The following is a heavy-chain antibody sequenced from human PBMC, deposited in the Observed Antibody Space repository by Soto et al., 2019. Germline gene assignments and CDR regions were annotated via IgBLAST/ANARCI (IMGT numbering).Heavy chain of an antibody. CDR3: AIVAVQGRAFHX. Sequence: ASVKVSCNASGYSFTGHYMHWVRQAPGQGLEWLGFIDPDSGGTNYEQKFQGRVTMTRDTSISKAYMELSRLNSHDTAVYYCAIVAVQGRAFHXWGQGTMVTVS. CDR1: GYSFTGHY. V-gene: IGHV1-2*02. D-gene: IGHD6-19*01. J-gene: IGHJ3*01. CDR2: IDPDSGGT.